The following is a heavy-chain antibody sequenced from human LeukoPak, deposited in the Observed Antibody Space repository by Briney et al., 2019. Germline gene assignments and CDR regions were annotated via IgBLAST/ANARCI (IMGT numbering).Heavy chain of an antibody. J-gene: IGHJ5*02. CDR2: IYYSGST. D-gene: IGHD3-10*01. V-gene: IGHV4-39*01. Sequence: SETLSLTCTVSGGSISSSSYYWGWIRQPPGKGLEWIGSIYYSGSTYYNPSLKSRVTISVDTSKNQFSLKLSSVTAADTAVYYCARHRRYYGSGSLGWFDPWGQGTLVTVSS. CDR1: GGSISSSSYY. CDR3: ARHRRYYGSGSLGWFDP.